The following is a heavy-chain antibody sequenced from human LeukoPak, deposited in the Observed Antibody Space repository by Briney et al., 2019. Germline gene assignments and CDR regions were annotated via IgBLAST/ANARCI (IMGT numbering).Heavy chain of an antibody. Sequence: PSETLSLTXTVSGGSISSYYWSWIRQPAGKGLEWIGRIYTSGSTNYNPSLKSRVTMSVDTSKNQFSLKLSSVTAADTAVYYCARVYYYDSSGYQYYFDYWGQGTLVTVSS. V-gene: IGHV4-4*07. D-gene: IGHD3-22*01. CDR2: IYTSGST. CDR1: GGSISSYY. CDR3: ARVYYYDSSGYQYYFDY. J-gene: IGHJ4*02.